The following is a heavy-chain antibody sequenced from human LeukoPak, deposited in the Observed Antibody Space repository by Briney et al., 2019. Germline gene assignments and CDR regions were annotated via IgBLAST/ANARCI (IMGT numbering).Heavy chain of an antibody. CDR3: ARGGIGRIAMVVDYYMDV. CDR1: GYTFTGYY. CDR2: INPNSGGT. V-gene: IGHV1-2*02. Sequence: ASVKVSCKASGYTFTGYYMHWVRQAPGQGLEWMGWINPNSGGTNYAQKFQGRVTMTRDTSISTAYMELSRLRSDDTAIYYCARGGIGRIAMVVDYYMDVWGKGTTVTISS. D-gene: IGHD3-22*01. J-gene: IGHJ6*03.